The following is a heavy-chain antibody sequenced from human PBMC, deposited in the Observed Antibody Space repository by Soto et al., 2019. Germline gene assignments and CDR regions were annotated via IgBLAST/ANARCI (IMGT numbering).Heavy chain of an antibody. V-gene: IGHV1-18*01. J-gene: IGHJ4*02. D-gene: IGHD3-10*01. CDR2: ISAHNGNT. CDR3: ARGRFGDY. CDR1: GYAFTTYG. Sequence: QVHLVQSGAEVKKPGASVKVSCKGSGYAFTTYGITWVRQAPGQGLEWMGWISAHNGNTNYAQKLQGRVTVNRDTSTSTAYMELRSLRSDDTAVYYCARGRFGDYWGQGALVPVSS.